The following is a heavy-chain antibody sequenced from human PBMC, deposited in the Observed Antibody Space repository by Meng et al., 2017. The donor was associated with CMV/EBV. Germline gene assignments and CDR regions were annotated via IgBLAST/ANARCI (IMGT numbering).Heavy chain of an antibody. V-gene: IGHV1-46*01. D-gene: IGHD3-10*01. Sequence: SGYTFTSYYMHWVRQAPGQGLEWMGIINPSGGSTSYAQKFQGRVTITRDTSTSTVYMELSSLRSEDTAVYYCARALGVRGVPNWFDPWGQGTLVTVSS. CDR1: GYTFTSYY. CDR3: ARALGVRGVPNWFDP. CDR2: INPSGGST. J-gene: IGHJ5*02.